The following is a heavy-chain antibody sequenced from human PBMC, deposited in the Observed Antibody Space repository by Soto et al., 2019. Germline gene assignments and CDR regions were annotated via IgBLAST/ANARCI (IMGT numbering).Heavy chain of an antibody. V-gene: IGHV2-5*02. D-gene: IGHD6-19*01. CDR1: GFSLSTSGVG. CDR3: AHRRGRGGWINYFDY. CDR2: IYWDDDK. Sequence: QITLKESGPPLVKPTQTLTLTCTFSGFSLSTSGVGVGWIRQPPGKALEWLALIYWDDDKRYSPSLKSRLTSTKDTAKNQVVLTMTNMDPVDTATYYCAHRRGRGGWINYFDYWGQGTLVTVSS. J-gene: IGHJ4*02.